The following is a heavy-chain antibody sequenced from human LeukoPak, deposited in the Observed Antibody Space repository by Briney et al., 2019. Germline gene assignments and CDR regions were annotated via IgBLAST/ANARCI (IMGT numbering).Heavy chain of an antibody. CDR3: ARDRLLYDYGGKPLFDY. CDR2: IYISGST. V-gene: IGHV4-4*07. J-gene: IGHJ4*02. Sequence: SETLSLTCTLSGRSISNYYWSWLRQPAGKGRQWVGRIYISGSTNYNPSLKSRVTMSVDTSKNQFSLKMTSVTAADTAVYFCARDRLLYDYGGKPLFDYWGQGTLVTVSS. D-gene: IGHD4-23*01. CDR1: GRSISNYY.